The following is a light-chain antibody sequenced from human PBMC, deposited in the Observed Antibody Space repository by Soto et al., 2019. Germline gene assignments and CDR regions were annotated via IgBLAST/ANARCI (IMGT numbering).Light chain of an antibody. CDR1: QSVSSTY. CDR3: PQYGSSSWT. V-gene: IGKV3-20*01. J-gene: IGKJ1*01. CDR2: GAS. Sequence: EIVLTQSPGTLSLSPGERATLSCRASQSVSSTYLAWYQQKFGQAPRLLIYGASSRATVIPDRFSGSGSGTDFTLTISRLEPEDFAVYYCPQYGSSSWTFGQGTKVEIK.